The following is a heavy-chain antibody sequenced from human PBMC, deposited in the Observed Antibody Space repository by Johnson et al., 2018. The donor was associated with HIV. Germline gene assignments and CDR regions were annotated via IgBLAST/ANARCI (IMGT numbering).Heavy chain of an antibody. D-gene: IGHD6-6*01. CDR1: GFTFSKHW. CDR3: AIGESSASERGGYEI. CDR2: IKQDGSEK. Sequence: VQLVESGGGLVQPGGSLRLSCAASGFTFSKHWMSWVRQAPGKGLEWVANIKQDGSEKYYEDSVKGRFTISRDNAKNTVYLQMNSLRAEDTAVYYCAIGESSASERGGYEIWGQGAMVTVSS. J-gene: IGHJ3*02. V-gene: IGHV3-7*01.